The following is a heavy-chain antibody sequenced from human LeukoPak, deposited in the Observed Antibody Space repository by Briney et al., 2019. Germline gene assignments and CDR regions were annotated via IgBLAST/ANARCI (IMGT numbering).Heavy chain of an antibody. Sequence: PGGSLRLSCAASGFTFSGSAMHWVRQASGKGLEWVGRIRSKANSYATAYAASVKGRFTISRDDSKNTAYLQMNSLKTEDTAVYYCTRQAELLWFGPAQLAGYYYYYYMDVWGKGTTVTISS. D-gene: IGHD3-10*01. J-gene: IGHJ6*03. CDR3: TRQAELLWFGPAQLAGYYYYYYMDV. CDR1: GFTFSGSA. CDR2: IRSKANSYAT. V-gene: IGHV3-73*01.